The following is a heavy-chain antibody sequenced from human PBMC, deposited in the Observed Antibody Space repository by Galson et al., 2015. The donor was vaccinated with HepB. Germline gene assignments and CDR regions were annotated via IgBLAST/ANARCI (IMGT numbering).Heavy chain of an antibody. J-gene: IGHJ4*02. CDR2: ISGSGGST. Sequence: SLRLSCAASGFTFSSYAMSWVRQAPGKGLEWVSAISGSGGSTYYADSVKGRFTISRDNSKNTLYLQMNSLRAEDTAVYYCAKDLKWDTAMVPYFDYWGQGTLVTVSS. CDR3: AKDLKWDTAMVPYFDY. D-gene: IGHD5-18*01. V-gene: IGHV3-23*01. CDR1: GFTFSSYA.